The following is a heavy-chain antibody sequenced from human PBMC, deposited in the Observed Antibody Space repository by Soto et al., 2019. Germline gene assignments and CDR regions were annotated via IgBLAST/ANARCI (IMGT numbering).Heavy chain of an antibody. Sequence: QVQLVASGGGVVQPGRSLRLSCAASGFTFSSYAMHWVRQAPGKGLEWVAVISYDGSNKYYADSVKGRFTISRDNSKNPMYLQMNSLRAEDTAVYYCASDSSSQRDDAFDIWGQGKMVTVSS. CDR3: ASDSSSQRDDAFDI. J-gene: IGHJ3*02. CDR1: GFTFSSYA. D-gene: IGHD6-13*01. V-gene: IGHV3-30-3*01. CDR2: ISYDGSNK.